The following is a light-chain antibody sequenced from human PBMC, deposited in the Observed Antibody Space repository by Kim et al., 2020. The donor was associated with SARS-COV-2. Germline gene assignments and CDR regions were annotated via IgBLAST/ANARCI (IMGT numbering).Light chain of an antibody. Sequence: SSELTQDPAVSVALGQTVRITCQGDSLRSYYATWYQQKPGQAPILVIYGKNNRPSGIPDRFSGSSSATTAPLTITGTQAGDQADYYCNSRDSNATEVFGG. CDR3: NSRDSNATEV. CDR1: SLRSYY. V-gene: IGLV3-19*01. J-gene: IGLJ2*01. CDR2: GKN.